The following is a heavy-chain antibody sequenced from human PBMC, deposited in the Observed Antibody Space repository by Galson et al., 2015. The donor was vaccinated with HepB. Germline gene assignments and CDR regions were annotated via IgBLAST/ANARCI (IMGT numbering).Heavy chain of an antibody. V-gene: IGHV5-51*01. J-gene: IGHJ2*01. CDR1: GYIFTSFW. CDR2: IYPGDSDI. D-gene: IGHD6-19*01. CDR3: ASQSEVAGPKPDDWYFDL. Sequence: QSGAEVKKPGESLKISCKGSGYIFTSFWIGWARQMPGKGLEWMGLIYPGDSDIKYSPSFQGQVTISADTSITTAYLQWNSLKPSDTAMYYCASQSEVAGPKPDDWYFDLWGRGTLVTVSS.